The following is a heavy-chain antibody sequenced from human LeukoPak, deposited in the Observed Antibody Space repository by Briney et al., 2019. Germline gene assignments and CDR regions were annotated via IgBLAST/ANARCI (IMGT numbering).Heavy chain of an antibody. J-gene: IGHJ4*02. CDR1: VFTFTNYV. CDR2: VGDDGTSE. CDR3: AKDVLPTSGMPA. V-gene: IGHV3-30*02. D-gene: IGHD1-1*01. Sequence: PGGSLRLSCAASVFTFTNYVMHCVRQAPGKGLDWGAFVGDDGTSEYYADSVKGRFAISRDNSKNTFYLQMNSLRPEDTALYYCAKDVLPTSGMPAWGQGTLVTVSS.